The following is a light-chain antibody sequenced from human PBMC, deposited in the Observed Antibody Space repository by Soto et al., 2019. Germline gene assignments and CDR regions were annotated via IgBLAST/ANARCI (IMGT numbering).Light chain of an antibody. J-gene: IGKJ5*01. Sequence: PGERATLSCRASPSVTNFLAWYQQKPGQAPRLLIYGTSSRATGIPDRFSGSGSGTDFTLTISRLEPEDFAVYYCQQYGNSPITFGQGTRLEIK. V-gene: IGKV3-20*01. CDR3: QQYGNSPIT. CDR1: PSVTNF. CDR2: GTS.